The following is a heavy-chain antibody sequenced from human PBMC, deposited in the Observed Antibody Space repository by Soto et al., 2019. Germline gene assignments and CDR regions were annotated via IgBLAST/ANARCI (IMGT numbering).Heavy chain of an antibody. D-gene: IGHD1-26*01. Sequence: GSLRLSCAASGXTFRSHCMHWVRQAPGKGLVWVSRISGDGSSTHYADSVKGRFTISRDNVKNTLYRKMNSLRAEDTAVYYCARGGKYVFDYWGQGTLGTVSS. CDR2: ISGDGSST. CDR3: ARGGKYVFDY. J-gene: IGHJ4*02. V-gene: IGHV3-74*01. CDR1: GXTFRSHC.